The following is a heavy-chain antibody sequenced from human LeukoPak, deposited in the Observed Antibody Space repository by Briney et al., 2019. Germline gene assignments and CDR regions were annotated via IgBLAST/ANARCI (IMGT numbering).Heavy chain of an antibody. J-gene: IGHJ5*02. CDR3: ARRSSGYYYAEGGASMWFDP. D-gene: IGHD3-22*01. V-gene: IGHV1-8*01. Sequence: GASVKVSCKASGYNFNNHDINWVRQATGQGLEWLGRMNPNSGNTGYAQKFQGRVTMTRNSSIRTAYMELSSLRSEDTAVYYCARRSSGYYYAEGGASMWFDPWGQGTLVTVSS. CDR2: MNPNSGNT. CDR1: GYNFNNHD.